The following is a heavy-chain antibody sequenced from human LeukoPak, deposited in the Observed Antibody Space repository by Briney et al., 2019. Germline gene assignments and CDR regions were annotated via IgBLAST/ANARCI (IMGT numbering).Heavy chain of an antibody. D-gene: IGHD3-22*01. CDR1: GYTFTGYY. J-gene: IGHJ5*02. V-gene: IGHV1-2*02. CDR2: INPNSGGT. CDR3: TSDTYYYDSTGLGHWFDP. Sequence: ASVKVSCKASGYTFTGYYMHWVRQAPGQGLEWMGWINPNSGGTNYAQKFQGRVTMTWDTSISAAYMELSSLRSDDTAVYYCTSDTYYYDSTGLGHWFDPWGQGTLVTVSS.